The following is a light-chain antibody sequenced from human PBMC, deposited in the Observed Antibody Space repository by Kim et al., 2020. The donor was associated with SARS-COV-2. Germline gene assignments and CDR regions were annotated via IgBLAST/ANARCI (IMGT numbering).Light chain of an antibody. CDR3: QQYYSTPLT. CDR1: QCVLYSSNNKSY. CDR2: WAS. Sequence: ATINCKSSQCVLYSSNNKSYLAWYQQKPGQPPKLLIYWASTRESGVPDRFSGSGSGTDFTLTISSLQAEDVAVYYCQQYYSTPLTFGQGTKVDIK. J-gene: IGKJ1*01. V-gene: IGKV4-1*01.